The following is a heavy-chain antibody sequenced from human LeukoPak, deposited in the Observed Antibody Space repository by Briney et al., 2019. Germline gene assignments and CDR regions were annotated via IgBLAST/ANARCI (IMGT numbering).Heavy chain of an antibody. D-gene: IGHD3-10*01. Sequence: GGSLRLSCAASGFTFDDYGMSWVRQAPGKGLEWVSGINWNGGSTGYADSVKGRFTISRDNSKNTLYLQMNSLRAEDTAVYYCAKGESDGSGSYYYYFDYWGQGTLVTVSS. CDR1: GFTFDDYG. J-gene: IGHJ4*02. CDR2: INWNGGST. V-gene: IGHV3-20*04. CDR3: AKGESDGSGSYYYYFDY.